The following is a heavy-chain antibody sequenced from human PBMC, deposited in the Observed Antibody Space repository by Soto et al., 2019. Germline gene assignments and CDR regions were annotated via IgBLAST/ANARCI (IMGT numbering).Heavy chain of an antibody. CDR1: GGTFSSYA. J-gene: IGHJ6*02. V-gene: IGHV1-69*13. CDR2: IIPIFGTA. CDR3: ASHPRDGYYYYYYYGMDV. D-gene: IGHD3-22*01. Sequence: ASVKVSCKASGGTFSSYAISWVRQAPGQGLEWMGGIIPIFGTANYAQKFQGRVTITADESTSTAYMELSSLRSEDTAVYYCASHPRDGYYYYYYYGMDVWGQGTTVTVSS.